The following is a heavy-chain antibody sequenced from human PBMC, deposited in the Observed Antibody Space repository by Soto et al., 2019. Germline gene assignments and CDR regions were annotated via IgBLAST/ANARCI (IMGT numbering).Heavy chain of an antibody. D-gene: IGHD3-3*01. J-gene: IGHJ4*02. CDR2: ISYDGSNK. Sequence: PGGSLRLSCAASGFTFSSYGMHLVRQAPGKGLEWVAFISYDGSNKYYADSVKGRFTISRDNSKNTLYLQMNSLRAEDTAVYYCAKDNVSHYDLWSGYYFSGPLTYWGQGTMVTVSS. CDR3: AKDNVSHYDLWSGYYFSGPLTY. V-gene: IGHV3-30*18. CDR1: GFTFSSYG.